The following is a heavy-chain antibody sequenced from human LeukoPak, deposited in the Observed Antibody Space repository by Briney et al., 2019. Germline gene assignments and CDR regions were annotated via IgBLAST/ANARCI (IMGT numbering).Heavy chain of an antibody. J-gene: IGHJ4*02. CDR2: IHHSGTT. V-gene: IGHV4-4*02. CDR1: GGSISSSAW. D-gene: IGHD2-15*01. Sequence: SETLSLTCTVSGGSISSSAWWSWVRQPPGKGLECIGEIHHSGTTNYNPSLKSRVTISIDKSKNQFSLKLNSVTAADTAVHYCARAFLVGYSPEAYFFDYWGQGNLVTVSS. CDR3: ARAFLVGYSPEAYFFDY.